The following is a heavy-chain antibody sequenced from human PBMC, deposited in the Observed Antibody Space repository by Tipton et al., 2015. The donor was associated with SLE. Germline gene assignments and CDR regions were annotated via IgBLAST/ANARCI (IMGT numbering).Heavy chain of an antibody. V-gene: IGHV4-34*01. J-gene: IGHJ4*02. CDR3: ARGISSGWWNY. Sequence: TLSLTCAVYGGSFSGYYGSWIRQPPGKGLEWIGEINHSGSTNYNPSIKSRLTISVDTSKNQFSLKLSSVTAADTAVYYCARGISSGWWNYWGQGNLVTVSS. CDR2: INHSGST. D-gene: IGHD6-19*01. CDR1: GGSFSGYY.